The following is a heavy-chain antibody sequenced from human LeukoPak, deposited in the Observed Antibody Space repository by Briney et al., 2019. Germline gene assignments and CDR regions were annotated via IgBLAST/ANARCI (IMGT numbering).Heavy chain of an antibody. Sequence: SETLSLTCTVSGGSISSYYWSWIRQHPGKGLEGIGYIYYSGSTNYNPSLKSRVTISVDTSKNQFSLRLSSVTAADTAVYYCARERHYDYVWGSYRYIYFDYWGQGTLVTVSS. J-gene: IGHJ4*02. CDR1: GGSISSYY. V-gene: IGHV4-59*12. CDR3: ARERHYDYVWGSYRYIYFDY. CDR2: IYYSGST. D-gene: IGHD3-16*02.